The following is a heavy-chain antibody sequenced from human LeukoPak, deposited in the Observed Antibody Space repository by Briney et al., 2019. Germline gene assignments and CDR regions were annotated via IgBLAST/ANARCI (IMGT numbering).Heavy chain of an antibody. CDR3: ARVFGARSGFGDGYFDY. Sequence: ASVKVSCKASGYTFTGYYMHWVRQAPGQGLEWMGWINPNSGGTNYAQKFQGWVTMTRDTSISAAYMELSRLRSDDTAVYYCARVFGARSGFGDGYFDYWGQGTLVTVSS. CDR1: GYTFTGYY. V-gene: IGHV1-2*04. CDR2: INPNSGGT. D-gene: IGHD3-10*01. J-gene: IGHJ4*02.